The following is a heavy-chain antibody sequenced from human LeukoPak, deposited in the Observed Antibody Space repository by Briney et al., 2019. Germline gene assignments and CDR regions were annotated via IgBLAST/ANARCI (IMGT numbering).Heavy chain of an antibody. Sequence: SETLSLTCAVYGGSFSGYYWSWIRQPPGKGLEWIGEINHSGSTNYNPSLKSRVTTSVDKSKNQFSLKLSSVTAADAAVYYCARGSRRFDPWGQGTLVTVSS. CDR3: ARGSRRFDP. J-gene: IGHJ5*02. CDR2: INHSGST. V-gene: IGHV4-34*01. CDR1: GGSFSGYY.